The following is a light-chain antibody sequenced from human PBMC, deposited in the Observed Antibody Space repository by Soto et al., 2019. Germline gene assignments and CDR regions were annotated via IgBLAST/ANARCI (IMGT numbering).Light chain of an antibody. V-gene: IGKV1-39*01. CDR1: QTISTH. J-gene: IGKJ2*01. Sequence: DIQMTQSPSSLSVSVGDRVTITCRASQTISTHLNWYQRKAGEAPKFLIYAASSLQSGVPSRFSGSGSGTDFTLTISSLPPEDFATYYCQQSYSIPYTFGQGTTLEIK. CDR3: QQSYSIPYT. CDR2: AAS.